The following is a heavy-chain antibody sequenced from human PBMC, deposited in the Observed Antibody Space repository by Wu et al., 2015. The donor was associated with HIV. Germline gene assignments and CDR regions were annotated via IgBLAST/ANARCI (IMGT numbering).Heavy chain of an antibody. Sequence: QSGAEVKKPGASVKVSCTASGYTFTDYYMHWVRQAPGRGPEWMGWINPASGSTIYAEKFEGRIIVTRDTSFNTAYMELTGLRSDDTAIYYCARDASPVTTEFDYWGQGTLVTVSS. J-gene: IGHJ4*02. CDR1: GYTFTDYY. D-gene: IGHD1-1*01. CDR2: INPASGST. V-gene: IGHV1-2*02. CDR3: ARDASPVTTEFDY.